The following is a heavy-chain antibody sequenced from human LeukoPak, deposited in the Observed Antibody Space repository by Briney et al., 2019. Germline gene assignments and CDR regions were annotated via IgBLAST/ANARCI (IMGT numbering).Heavy chain of an antibody. V-gene: IGHV3-21*01. CDR2: ISSSSSYI. CDR3: ARDHCSSISCYALPDY. Sequence: GGSLRLSCAASGFTFSSYSMNWVRQAPGKGLEWVSSISSSSSYIYYADSVKGRFTISRDNAKNSLYLQMNSLRAEDTAVYYCARDHCSSISCYALPDYWGQGTLVTVSS. J-gene: IGHJ4*02. CDR1: GFTFSSYS. D-gene: IGHD2-2*01.